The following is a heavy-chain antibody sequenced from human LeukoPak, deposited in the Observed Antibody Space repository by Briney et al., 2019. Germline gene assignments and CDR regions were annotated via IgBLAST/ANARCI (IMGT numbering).Heavy chain of an antibody. CDR3: ASLQNWSVDY. Sequence: SETLSLTCTVSGGSISSYYWSWIRQPPGKGLEWIGYIYYSGSTNYNPSLKSRVTISVDTSKNQFSLKLSSVTAADTAVYYCASLQNWSVDYWGQGTLVTVSS. D-gene: IGHD1-1*01. CDR1: GGSISSYY. V-gene: IGHV4-59*08. J-gene: IGHJ4*02. CDR2: IYYSGST.